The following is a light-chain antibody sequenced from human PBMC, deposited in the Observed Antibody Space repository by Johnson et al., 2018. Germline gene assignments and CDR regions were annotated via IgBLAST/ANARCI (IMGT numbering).Light chain of an antibody. V-gene: IGLV1-51*02. Sequence: QSVLTQPPPVSAAPGQKVTISCSGSSSNIGNNYVSWYQQLPGTAPKPLIYENNKRPSGSPDRFSGSKSRTSATLAITGLQPGDEADYYCGTWDSSLRAGNVFGTGTKVTVL. CDR1: SSNIGNNY. CDR2: ENN. CDR3: GTWDSSLRAGNV. J-gene: IGLJ1*01.